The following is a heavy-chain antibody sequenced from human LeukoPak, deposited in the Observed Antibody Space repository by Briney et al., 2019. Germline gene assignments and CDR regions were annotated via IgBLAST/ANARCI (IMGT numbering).Heavy chain of an antibody. CDR1: GYNFNTSW. D-gene: IGHD5-12*01. V-gene: IGHV5-51*01. CDR2: IYPGDSDI. J-gene: IGHJ4*02. Sequence: GESLKISCKASGYNFNTSWIGWVRQMPGKGLKWMAIIYPGDSDIKYSPSFEGQVTVSADRSITTAYLQWNSLKASDTAMYYCARHGYGYFEFWGQGTLVTVSS. CDR3: ARHGYGYFEF.